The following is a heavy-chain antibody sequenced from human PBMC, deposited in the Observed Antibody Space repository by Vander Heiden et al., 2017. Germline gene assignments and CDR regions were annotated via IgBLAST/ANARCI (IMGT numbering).Heavy chain of an antibody. CDR2: RKQDGSEK. Sequence: EVQLLESGGGLVQPGGSLRLSCAGPGFTLTSYWMCWVRQARGKGLEWVANRKQDGSEKYYVGSAKGRFTISRDNAKTSLYLQTNSLRAEDTAVYYCARSCSGGSCQDPKFDPWGQGTLVTVSS. D-gene: IGHD2-15*01. CDR1: GFTLTSYW. CDR3: ARSCSGGSCQDPKFDP. V-gene: IGHV3-7*01. J-gene: IGHJ5*02.